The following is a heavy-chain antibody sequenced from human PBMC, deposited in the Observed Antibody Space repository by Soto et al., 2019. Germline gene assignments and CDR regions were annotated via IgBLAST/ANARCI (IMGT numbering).Heavy chain of an antibody. D-gene: IGHD3-3*01. CDR2: SRNKASSYST. V-gene: IGHV3-72*01. Sequence: EVQLVESGGGLVQPGGSLRLSCAVSVLTFSDHYMDWVRQAPGKGLEWVGRSRNKASSYSTEYAASVKGRFTISRDDSKNSLFLQMNSLKTEDTAVYYCIKSGVGTAFLDYWGQGTLVTVSS. CDR1: VLTFSDHY. J-gene: IGHJ4*02. CDR3: IKSGVGTAFLDY.